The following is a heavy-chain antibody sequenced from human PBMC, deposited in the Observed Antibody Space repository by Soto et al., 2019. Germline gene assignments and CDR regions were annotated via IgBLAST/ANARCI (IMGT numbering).Heavy chain of an antibody. V-gene: IGHV3-53*01. CDR2: IYSGGST. CDR1: GFTVSSNY. J-gene: IGHJ6*02. D-gene: IGHD2-2*01. Sequence: GGSLRLSCAASGFTVSSNYMSWVRQAPGKGLEWVSVIYSGGSTYYADSVKGRFTISRDNSKNTLYLQMNSLRAEDTAVYYCARVSTTYYYYYGMDVWGQGTTVTVSS. CDR3: ARVSTTYYYYYGMDV.